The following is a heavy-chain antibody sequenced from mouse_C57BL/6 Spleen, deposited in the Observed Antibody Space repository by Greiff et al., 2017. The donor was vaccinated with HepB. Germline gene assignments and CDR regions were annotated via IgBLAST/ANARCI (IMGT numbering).Heavy chain of an antibody. CDR1: GYTFTNYW. CDR3: AKGDYDYYAMDY. J-gene: IGHJ4*01. Sequence: QVQLQQSGAELVRPGTSVKMSCKASGYTFTNYWIGWAKQRPGHGLEWIGDIYPGGGYTNYNEKFKGKTTLTADKSSSPAYMQFSSLTSEDSAIYYCAKGDYDYYAMDYWGQGTSVTVSS. CDR2: IYPGGGYT. V-gene: IGHV1-63*01. D-gene: IGHD2-4*01.